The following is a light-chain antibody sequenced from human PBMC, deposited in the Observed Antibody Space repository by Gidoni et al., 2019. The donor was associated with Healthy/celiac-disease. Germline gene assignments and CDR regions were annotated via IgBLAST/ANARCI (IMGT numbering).Light chain of an antibody. CDR1: QGISRW. V-gene: IGKV1-12*01. J-gene: IGKJ4*01. CDR3: QQANSFPPL. CDR2: AAS. Sequence: DIQMTQSPSSVSASVGDRVTIPCRARQGISRWLAWYQQKPGKAPKLLIYAASSLQSGVPSRFSGSGSGTDFTLTISSLQPEDFATYYCQQANSFPPLFGGGTKVEIK.